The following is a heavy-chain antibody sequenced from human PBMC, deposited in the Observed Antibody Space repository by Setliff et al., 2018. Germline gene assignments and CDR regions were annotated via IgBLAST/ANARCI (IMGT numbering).Heavy chain of an antibody. CDR1: GFTFSNYE. CDR2: IRRSSGSDT. V-gene: IGHV3-48*03. D-gene: IGHD1-1*01. CDR3: ARTGTYRYFDY. J-gene: IGHJ4*02. Sequence: GESLKISCAASGFTFSNYEMNWVRQAPGKGLEWVAFIRRSSGSDTYYADSVKGRFTISRDNAMNSLYLQMNSLRAEDTAIYYCARTGTYRYFDYWGQGALVTVSS.